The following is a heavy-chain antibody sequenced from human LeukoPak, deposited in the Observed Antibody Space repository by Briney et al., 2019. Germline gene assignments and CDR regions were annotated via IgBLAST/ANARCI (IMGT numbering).Heavy chain of an antibody. D-gene: IGHD3-22*01. J-gene: IGHJ4*02. CDR2: INPSGAST. V-gene: IGHV1-46*01. Sequence: GASVKISCKASGYTFTSYDVHWVRQAPGQGLEWMGIINPSGASTVYAQKFQGRVTMTRDTSTSTVYMELSSLRSEDTAVYYCARGRGSGYSVYFDYWGQGPLVTVSS. CDR1: GYTFTSYD. CDR3: ARGRGSGYSVYFDY.